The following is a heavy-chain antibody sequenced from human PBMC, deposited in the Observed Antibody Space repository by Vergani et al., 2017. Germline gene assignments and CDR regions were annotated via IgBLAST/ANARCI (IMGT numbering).Heavy chain of an antibody. V-gene: IGHV1-69*01. J-gene: IGHJ4*02. CDR2: IIPIFGTA. Sequence: QVQLVQSGAEVKKPGSSLKVSCKASGGTFSSYAISWVRQAPGQGLEWMGGIIPIFGTANYAKKVQGRVTTTADDTTSTAYMELCSLRSADTAVYYCAGVSGSPGGGEATLVTVSS. CDR3: AGVSGSPG. CDR1: GGTFSSYA. D-gene: IGHD1-26*01.